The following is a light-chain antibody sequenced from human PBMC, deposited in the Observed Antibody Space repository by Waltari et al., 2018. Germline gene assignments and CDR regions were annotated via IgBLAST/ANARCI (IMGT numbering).Light chain of an antibody. V-gene: IGLV2-14*03. CDR1: RSDIGDYNY. Sequence: QSALTQPASVSGSPGQSITISCTGTRSDIGDYNYVSWYQQHPGKAPKLIIFDVTNRPSGVSDRFSGSKSGNTASLTISARQAEDEGDDYCSSYRSTISVVFGGGTKVTVL. CDR3: SSYRSTISVV. J-gene: IGLJ2*01. CDR2: DVT.